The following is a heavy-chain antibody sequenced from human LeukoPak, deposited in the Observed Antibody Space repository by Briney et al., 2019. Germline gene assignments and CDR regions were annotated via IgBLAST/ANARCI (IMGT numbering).Heavy chain of an antibody. Sequence: PGGSLRLSCAASGFTFSSYEMNWVRQAPGKGLEWVSYISSSGSTIYYADSVKGRFTISRDNAKNSLYLQMNNLRAEDTAVYYCARERYYSSGSSRLGYWGQGTLVTVSS. CDR1: GFTFSSYE. V-gene: IGHV3-48*03. D-gene: IGHD3-10*01. J-gene: IGHJ4*02. CDR3: ARERYYSSGSSRLGY. CDR2: ISSSGSTI.